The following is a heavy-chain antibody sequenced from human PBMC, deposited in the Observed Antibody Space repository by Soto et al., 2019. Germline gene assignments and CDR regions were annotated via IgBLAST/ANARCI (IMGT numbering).Heavy chain of an antibody. J-gene: IGHJ3*02. CDR2: ISIGSSYI. CDR1: GFTFRNYK. V-gene: IGHV3-21*05. CDR3: ARGTAVDAFDI. D-gene: IGHD4-17*01. Sequence: GGSLRLSCEASGFTFRNYKMNWVRQAPGKGLEWVSQISIGSSYIYYADSVKGRFTISRDNAKNSLYLQMNSLRAEDTAVYYCARGTAVDAFDIWGQGTMVTVSS.